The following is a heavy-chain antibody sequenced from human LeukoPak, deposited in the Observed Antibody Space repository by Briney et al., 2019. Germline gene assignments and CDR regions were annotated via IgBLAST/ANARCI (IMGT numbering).Heavy chain of an antibody. V-gene: IGHV6-1*01. CDR1: GDSVSSNSAA. CDR3: ARDHMDTAMVTHAFDI. D-gene: IGHD5-18*01. Sequence: SQTLSLTCAISGDSVSSNSAAWNWIRQSPSRGLEWLGRTYYRSKWYNDYAVSVKSRITINPDTSKNQFSLQLNSVTPEDTAVYYCARDHMDTAMVTHAFDIWGQGTMVTVSS. J-gene: IGHJ3*02. CDR2: TYYRSKWYN.